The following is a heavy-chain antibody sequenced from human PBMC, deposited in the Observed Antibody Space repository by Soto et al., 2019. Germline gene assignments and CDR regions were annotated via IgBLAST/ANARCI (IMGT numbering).Heavy chain of an antibody. J-gene: IGHJ6*02. CDR2: ISGSGGST. V-gene: IGHV3-23*01. Sequence: GGSLRLSCAASGFTFSSYAMSWVRQAPGKGLEWVSAISGSGGSTYYADSVKGRFTISRDNSKNTLYLQMNSLRAEDTAVYYCAKEGDYDILTGSYYYYGMDVWGQGTTVTVSS. D-gene: IGHD3-9*01. CDR1: GFTFSSYA. CDR3: AKEGDYDILTGSYYYYGMDV.